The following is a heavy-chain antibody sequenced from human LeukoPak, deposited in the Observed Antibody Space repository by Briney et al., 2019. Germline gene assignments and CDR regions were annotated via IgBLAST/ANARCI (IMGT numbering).Heavy chain of an antibody. CDR1: GGSISSSSYY. J-gene: IGHJ4*02. D-gene: IGHD6-13*01. Sequence: PSEALSLTWTVSGGSISSSSYYWGWIRQPPGKGLEWIGSIYYSGSTYYNPSLKSRVTISVDTSKNQFSLKLSSVTAADTAVYYCASKGATYSSSWYYFDYWGQGTLVTVSS. CDR3: ASKGATYSSSWYYFDY. V-gene: IGHV4-39*01. CDR2: IYYSGST.